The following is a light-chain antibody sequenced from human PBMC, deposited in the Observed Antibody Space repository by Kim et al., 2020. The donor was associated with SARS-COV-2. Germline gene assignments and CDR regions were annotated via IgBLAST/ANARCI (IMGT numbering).Light chain of an antibody. J-gene: IGLJ3*02. CDR1: SGRIASNY. V-gene: IGLV6-57*01. Sequence: NFMLTQPHSVSESPGKTVTISCTRSSGRIASNYVQWYQQRPGSSPTTVIYEDDQRPSGVPARFSGSIDSSSNSASLTISGLQSEDEADYYCQSYDARTVVFGGGTQLTVL. CDR3: QSYDARTVV. CDR2: EDD.